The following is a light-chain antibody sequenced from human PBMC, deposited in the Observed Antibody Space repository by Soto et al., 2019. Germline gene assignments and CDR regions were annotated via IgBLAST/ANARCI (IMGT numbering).Light chain of an antibody. CDR2: DAS. CDR1: QSVSSY. V-gene: IGKV3-11*01. J-gene: IGKJ4*01. CDR3: QQRSNWPLT. Sequence: EMVMRQSPATLSVSPGERATLSCMASQSVSSYLAWYQPKPGQAPRLLIYDASNSATGTPARFSGSGSGTDFTLTISSLEPEDFAVYYCQQRSNWPLTFGGATTVDIK.